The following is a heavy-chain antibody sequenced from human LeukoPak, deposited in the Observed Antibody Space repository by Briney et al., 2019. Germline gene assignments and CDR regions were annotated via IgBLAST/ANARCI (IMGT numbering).Heavy chain of an antibody. Sequence: PSETLSLTCTVPGGSISSYYWSWIRQPPGKGLEWIGYIYYSGSTNYNPSLKSRVTISVDTSKNQFSLKLSSVTAADTAVYYCARHDEWETFDYWGQGTLVTVSS. J-gene: IGHJ4*02. D-gene: IGHD1-26*01. V-gene: IGHV4-59*08. CDR2: IYYSGST. CDR1: GGSISSYY. CDR3: ARHDEWETFDY.